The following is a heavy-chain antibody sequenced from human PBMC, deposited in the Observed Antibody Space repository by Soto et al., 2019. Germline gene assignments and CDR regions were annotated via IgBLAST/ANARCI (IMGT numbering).Heavy chain of an antibody. D-gene: IGHD3-10*01. J-gene: IGHJ4*02. CDR3: AREVVGGQEGYFDY. V-gene: IGHV4-30-2*01. Sequence: SETLSLTCAVSGGSISSGGYSWSWIRQPPGKGLEWIGYIYHSGSTYYNPSLKSRVTISVDRSKNQFSLKLSSVTAADTAVYYCAREVVGGQEGYFDYWGQGTLVTVSS. CDR2: IYHSGST. CDR1: GGSISSGGYS.